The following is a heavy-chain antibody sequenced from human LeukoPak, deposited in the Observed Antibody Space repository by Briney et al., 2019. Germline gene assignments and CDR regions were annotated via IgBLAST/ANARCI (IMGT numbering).Heavy chain of an antibody. CDR3: TTVAMIVVVHSPDAFDI. CDR1: GFTFRNAW. CDR2: IKSKTYGGTT. Sequence: PGGSLRLSCAASGFTFRNAWMSWVRQAPRNALEWVGRIKSKTYGGTTDYAAPVKGRFTISRDDSKNTLSLQMYSLKPEDTAVYYCTTVAMIVVVHSPDAFDIWGQGTMVTVSS. J-gene: IGHJ3*02. D-gene: IGHD3-22*01. V-gene: IGHV3-15*01.